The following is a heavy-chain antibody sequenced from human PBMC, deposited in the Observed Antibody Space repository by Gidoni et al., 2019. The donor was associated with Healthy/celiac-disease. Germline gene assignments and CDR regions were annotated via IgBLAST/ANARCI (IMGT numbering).Heavy chain of an antibody. CDR1: ESPFGRYA. CDR3: ARGHVIELGIYYFDY. CDR2: IIPIFGTA. Sequence: VQLVQSGAGGTKPGSRVRVPCKASESPFGRYAIRWVRQAPGQGLEWMGGIIPIFGTANYAQKFQGRVTITADESTSTAYMELSSLRSEDTAVYYCARGHVIELGIYYFDYWGQGTLVTVSS. J-gene: IGHJ4*02. D-gene: IGHD7-27*01. V-gene: IGHV1-69*01.